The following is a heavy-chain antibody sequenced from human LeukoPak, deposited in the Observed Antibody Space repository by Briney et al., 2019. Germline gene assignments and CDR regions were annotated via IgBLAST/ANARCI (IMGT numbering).Heavy chain of an antibody. V-gene: IGHV5-51*01. CDR3: ARHRRITMVRGVIIGGDAFDI. CDR2: IYPGDSDT. D-gene: IGHD3-10*01. J-gene: IGHJ3*02. Sequence: GESLKISCKGSGYSFTSYWIVWVRQMPGKGLEWMGIIYPGDSDTRYSPSFQGQVTISADKSISTAYLQWSRLNASATAMYYCARHRRITMVRGVIIGGDAFDIWGQGTMVTVSS. CDR1: GYSFTSYW.